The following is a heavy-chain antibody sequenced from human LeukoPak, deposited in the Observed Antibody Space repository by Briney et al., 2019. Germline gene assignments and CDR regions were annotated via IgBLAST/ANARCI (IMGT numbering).Heavy chain of an antibody. CDR3: AREATSYYDFWSCYFNWFDP. Sequence: ASVKVSCKASGYTFTSYAIHWVRQAPGQRLEWMGWINAGNGNTKYSQKFQGRVTITRDTSASTAYMELSSLRSEDTAVYYCAREATSYYDFWSCYFNWFDPWGQGTLVTVSS. D-gene: IGHD3-3*01. V-gene: IGHV1-3*01. CDR2: INAGNGNT. CDR1: GYTFTSYA. J-gene: IGHJ5*02.